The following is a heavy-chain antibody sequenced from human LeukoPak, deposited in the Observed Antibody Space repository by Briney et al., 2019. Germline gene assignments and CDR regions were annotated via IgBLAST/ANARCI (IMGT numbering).Heavy chain of an antibody. Sequence: GGSLRLSCAASGFTFSTYCMHWVRQAPGKGPMWVSRICPDGTVTDYADSVKARFIISRDNARNTVYLQMNSLRVEDTAVYYCVRDFRSADYWGQGTPVTVSS. J-gene: IGHJ4*02. CDR1: GFTFSTYC. CDR2: ICPDGTVT. CDR3: VRDFRSADY. V-gene: IGHV3-74*01.